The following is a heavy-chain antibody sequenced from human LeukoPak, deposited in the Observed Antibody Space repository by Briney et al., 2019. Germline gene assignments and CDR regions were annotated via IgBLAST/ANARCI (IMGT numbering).Heavy chain of an antibody. CDR1: GGSISSYY. D-gene: IGHD3-22*01. V-gene: IGHV4-59*01. CDR2: ISYSGST. CDR3: AREPGFDSSGYLNWFDP. Sequence: SETLSLTCTVSGGSISSYYWSWIRQPPGKGLEWIACISYSGSTKYSPSLKSRVTISVDTSKNQLSLKLSSVTAADTAVYYCAREPGFDSSGYLNWFDPWGQGTLVTVSS. J-gene: IGHJ5*02.